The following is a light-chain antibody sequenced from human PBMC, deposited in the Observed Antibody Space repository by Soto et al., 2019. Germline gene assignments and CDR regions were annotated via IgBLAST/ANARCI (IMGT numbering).Light chain of an antibody. Sequence: DIQMTQSPSSLSASVGDRVTITCRASQDISNSLAWYQQKAGKVPKLLIYAASTLQSGVPSRFSGSGSGTDFPLTISSLQPEDVATYYCQKYNSAPWTCGRGTKVEIK. CDR1: QDISNS. CDR2: AAS. V-gene: IGKV1-27*01. J-gene: IGKJ1*01. CDR3: QKYNSAPWT.